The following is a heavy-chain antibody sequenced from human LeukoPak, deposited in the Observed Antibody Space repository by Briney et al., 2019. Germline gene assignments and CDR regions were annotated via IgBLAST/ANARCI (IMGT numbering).Heavy chain of an antibody. Sequence: GGSLRLSCAASGFTFSSYSMNWVRQAPGKGLEGVSFISSSSSTIYYAGSVKGRFTISRDNAKNSLYLQMNSLRAEDTAVYYCARDRGGSYSAIDYWGQGTLVTVSS. V-gene: IGHV3-48*04. J-gene: IGHJ4*02. D-gene: IGHD1-26*01. CDR3: ARDRGGSYSAIDY. CDR2: ISSSSSTI. CDR1: GFTFSSYS.